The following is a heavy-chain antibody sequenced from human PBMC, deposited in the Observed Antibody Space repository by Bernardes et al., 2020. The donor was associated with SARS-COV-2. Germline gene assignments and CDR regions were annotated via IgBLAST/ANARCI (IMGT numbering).Heavy chain of an antibody. CDR1: GFTFDDYA. Sequence: GGSLRLSCAASGFTFDDYAMHWVRQAPGKGLEWVAGISWNSVSIGYADSVKGRFTISRDNAKNSLYLQMNSLRAEDTALYYCAKDTPLTMMGAFDIWGQGTMVTVSS. J-gene: IGHJ3*02. V-gene: IGHV3-9*01. CDR3: AKDTPLTMMGAFDI. CDR2: ISWNSVSI. D-gene: IGHD3-22*01.